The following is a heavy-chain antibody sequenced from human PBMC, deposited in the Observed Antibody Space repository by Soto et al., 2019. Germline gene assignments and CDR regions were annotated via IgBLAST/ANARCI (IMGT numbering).Heavy chain of an antibody. CDR3: ATLLYSSGWSFDY. CDR2: ISGSGGST. J-gene: IGHJ4*02. Sequence: PGGSLRLSCAASGFTFSSYAMSWVRQAPGKGLEWVPAISGSGGSTYYADSVKGRFTISRDNSKNTLYLQMNSLRAEDTAVYYCATLLYSSGWSFDYWGQGTLVTVSS. V-gene: IGHV3-23*01. D-gene: IGHD6-19*01. CDR1: GFTFSSYA.